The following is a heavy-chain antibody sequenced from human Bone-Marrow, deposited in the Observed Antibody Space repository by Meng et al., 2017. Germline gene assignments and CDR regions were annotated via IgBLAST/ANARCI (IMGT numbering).Heavy chain of an antibody. V-gene: IGHV3-20*04. D-gene: IGHD6-13*01. J-gene: IGHJ4*02. CDR1: GFTFDDYG. CDR3: ARGKGWQLVDPLDY. CDR2: INWNGGST. Sequence: GESLKISCAASGFTFDDYGMSWVRQAPGKGLEWVSGINWNGGSTGYADSVKGRFTISRDNAENSLYLQMNSLRVEDTALYYCARGKGWQLVDPLDYWGQGKLVNVAS.